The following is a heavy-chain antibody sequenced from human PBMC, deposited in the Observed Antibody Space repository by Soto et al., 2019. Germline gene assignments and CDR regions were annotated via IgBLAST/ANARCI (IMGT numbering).Heavy chain of an antibody. Sequence: ASVKVSCKASGYTFTNYDITWVRQAAGQGLEWVGWVNPNSGYTAYAQKFVGRVTMTRNTPLRTAYMELSSLRSEDTAVYYCARDLDIVVVPAARQYYYYGMDVWGQGTTVTVSS. CDR2: VNPNSGYT. V-gene: IGHV1-8*01. CDR1: GYTFTNYD. J-gene: IGHJ6*02. D-gene: IGHD2-2*03. CDR3: ARDLDIVVVPAARQYYYYGMDV.